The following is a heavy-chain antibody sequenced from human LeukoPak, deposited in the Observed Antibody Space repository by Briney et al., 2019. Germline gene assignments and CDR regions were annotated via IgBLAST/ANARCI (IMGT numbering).Heavy chain of an antibody. CDR1: GYTFTGYY. Sequence: ASVKVSCKASGYTFTGYYMHWVRQAPGQGLEWMGWINPNSGGTYYAQKFQGRVTMTSDTSISTAYMELSRLRSDNTAVYYCARTYGSGSYRPFDPWGQGTLVTISS. CDR2: INPNSGGT. J-gene: IGHJ5*02. CDR3: ARTYGSGSYRPFDP. V-gene: IGHV1-2*02. D-gene: IGHD3-10*01.